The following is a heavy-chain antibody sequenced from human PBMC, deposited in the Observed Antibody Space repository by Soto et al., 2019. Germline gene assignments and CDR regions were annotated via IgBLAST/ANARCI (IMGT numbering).Heavy chain of an antibody. CDR3: ARVERGTATTVVDAFDI. D-gene: IGHD1-1*01. V-gene: IGHV4-34*01. J-gene: IGHJ3*02. CDR2: MSHSGGT. Sequence: QVQLQQWGAGLLKPSETLSLTCAVYGGFVTSGSYYWSWIRQPPGKGLEWIGEMSHSGGTHFNPSLKSRVTICVDTSKNQFTLKMSSVTAADTALYYCARVERGTATTVVDAFDIWGPGTRVTVSS. CDR1: GGFVTSGSYY.